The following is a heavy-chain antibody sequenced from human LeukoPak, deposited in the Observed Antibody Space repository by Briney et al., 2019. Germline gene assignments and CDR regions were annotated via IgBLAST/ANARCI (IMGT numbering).Heavy chain of an antibody. V-gene: IGHV1-3*04. CDR2: ISTGTGDT. D-gene: IGHD3-22*01. Sequence: ASVKVSCKASGYTFTSHVIHWVRQAPGQGLEWMGWISTGTGDTKYSEKLRGRVAFTRDTSASTAYMDLSSLRSEDTAVYYCARADHYDSSGYRDAFDIWGQGTMVTVSS. CDR3: ARADHYDSSGYRDAFDI. J-gene: IGHJ3*02. CDR1: GYTFTSHV.